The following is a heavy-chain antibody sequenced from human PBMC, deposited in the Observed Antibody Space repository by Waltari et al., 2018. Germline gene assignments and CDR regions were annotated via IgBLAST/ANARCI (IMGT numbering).Heavy chain of an antibody. J-gene: IGHJ4*02. D-gene: IGHD5-18*01. CDR2: IKQDGSEK. Sequence: EVQLVESGGGLVQPGGSLRLSCAASGFTFSSYWMSWVRQAPGKGLEWVANIKQDGSEKYYVDSVKGRFTISRDNAKNSLYLQMNSPRAEDTAVYYCARDGEYSYGYVDYWGQGTLVTVSS. CDR3: ARDGEYSYGYVDY. CDR1: GFTFSSYW. V-gene: IGHV3-7*01.